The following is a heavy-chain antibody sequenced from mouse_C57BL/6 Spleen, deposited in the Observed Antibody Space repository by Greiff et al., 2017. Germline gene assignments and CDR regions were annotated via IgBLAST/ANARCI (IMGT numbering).Heavy chain of an antibody. J-gene: IGHJ4*01. Sequence: QVQLQQSGAELVRPGTSVKVSCKASGYAFTNYLIEWVKQRPGQGLEWIGVINPGSGGTNYNEKFKGKATLTADKSSSTAYMQLSSLTSEDSAVYFCARELGPYAMGYWGQGTSVTVSS. V-gene: IGHV1-54*01. CDR3: ARELGPYAMGY. CDR2: INPGSGGT. D-gene: IGHD4-1*01. CDR1: GYAFTNYL.